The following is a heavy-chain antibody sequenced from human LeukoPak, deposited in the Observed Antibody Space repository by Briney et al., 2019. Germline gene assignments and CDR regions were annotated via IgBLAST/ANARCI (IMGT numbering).Heavy chain of an antibody. CDR3: ARANNWNYSDAFDI. J-gene: IGHJ3*02. D-gene: IGHD1-7*01. Sequence: SETLSLTCTVSGGSISSYYWSWIRQPPGKGLEWIGHIYHSGYTYYNPSLESRVTISIDKSKNQFSLKLSSVTAADTAMYYCARANNWNYSDAFDIWGQGTMVTVSS. CDR1: GGSISSYY. V-gene: IGHV4-59*12. CDR2: IYHSGYT.